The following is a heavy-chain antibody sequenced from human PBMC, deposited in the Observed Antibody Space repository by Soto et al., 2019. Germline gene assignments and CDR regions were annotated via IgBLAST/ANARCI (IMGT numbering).Heavy chain of an antibody. D-gene: IGHD2-2*01. J-gene: IGHJ5*02. CDR2: IYYSGST. CDR3: ARREFSSVSCYPSNSFDL. Sequence: SETLSLTCTVSGGSITTDYWTWIRQPPGKGLEWIGYIYYSGSTYYNPSLKSRVTISIDTSKNQLSLRLTSVTAADTAVYYCARREFSSVSCYPSNSFDLCCQGPIVT. V-gene: IGHV4-59*12. CDR1: GGSITTDY.